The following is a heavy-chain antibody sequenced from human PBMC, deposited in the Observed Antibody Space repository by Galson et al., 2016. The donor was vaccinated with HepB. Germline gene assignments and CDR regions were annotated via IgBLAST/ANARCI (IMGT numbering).Heavy chain of an antibody. CDR1: GYTFTSYS. V-gene: IGHV1-3*01. J-gene: IGHJ5*02. CDR3: ARDQEKHGWRSFFDP. CDR2: IDLANGNT. Sequence: SVKVSCKASGYTFTSYSLHWVRQAPGQRPEWIGWIDLANGNTKYVPTLGGRITVTRDTSAKTAYMELRRLRSDDTALYFCARDQEKHGWRSFFDPWGQGTLLIVSS. D-gene: IGHD3-16*01.